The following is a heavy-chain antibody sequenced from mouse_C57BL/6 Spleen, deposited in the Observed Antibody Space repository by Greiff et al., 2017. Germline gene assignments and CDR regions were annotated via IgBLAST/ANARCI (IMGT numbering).Heavy chain of an antibody. CDR1: GFTFSDYG. Sequence: VQLKESGGGLVQPGGSLKLSCAASGFTFSDYGMHWVRQAPEKGLEWVAYISSGSSTIYYADTVKGRFTISRDNAKNTLFLQMTSLRSEDTAMXYGARYYCGSSLDYWGQGTTLTVSS. V-gene: IGHV5-17*01. D-gene: IGHD1-1*01. J-gene: IGHJ2*01. CDR2: ISSGSSTI. CDR3: ARYYCGSSLDY.